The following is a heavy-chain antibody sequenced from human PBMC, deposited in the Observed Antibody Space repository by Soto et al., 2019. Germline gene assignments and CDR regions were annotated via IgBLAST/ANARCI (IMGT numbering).Heavy chain of an antibody. CDR2: ISDDAITR. CDR3: AREVPISAVNYIDH. Sequence: GGSLRLSCAASGFSLSDFWMHWIRQAPGKGLVWVARISDDAITRSYADFVEGRFTISRDNAKNMVYLQLNSLTTDDTAFYYCAREVPISAVNYIDHWGQGALVTVSS. V-gene: IGHV3-74*01. D-gene: IGHD5-12*01. J-gene: IGHJ4*02. CDR1: GFSLSDFW.